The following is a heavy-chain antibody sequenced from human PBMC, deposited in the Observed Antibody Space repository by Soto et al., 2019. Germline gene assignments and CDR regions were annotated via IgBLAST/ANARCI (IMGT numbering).Heavy chain of an antibody. CDR2: IIPVFGTV. V-gene: IGHV1-69*13. Sequence: SVKVSCKASGGTLSSYVISWVRQAPGQGLEWMGGIIPVFGTVNYAQKFQGRVTITADESTTTAYMELRSLRSEDAAVYYCARAQRIQLWASGMDVWGQGTKVTVSS. D-gene: IGHD5-18*01. CDR3: ARAQRIQLWASGMDV. J-gene: IGHJ6*02. CDR1: GGTLSSYV.